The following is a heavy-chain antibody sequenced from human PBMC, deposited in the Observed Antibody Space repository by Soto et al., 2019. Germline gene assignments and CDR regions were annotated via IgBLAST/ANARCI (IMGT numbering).Heavy chain of an antibody. CDR2: INSDGSST. Sequence: EVQLVESGGGLVQPGGSLRLSCAASGFTFSSYWMHWVRQAPGKGLVWVSRINSDGSSTSYADSVKGRFTISRDNAKNTLYLQMNSLRAEDTAVYYCARIRGIAARRPYYYYMDVWGKGTTVTVSS. CDR1: GFTFSSYW. D-gene: IGHD6-6*01. CDR3: ARIRGIAARRPYYYYMDV. J-gene: IGHJ6*03. V-gene: IGHV3-74*01.